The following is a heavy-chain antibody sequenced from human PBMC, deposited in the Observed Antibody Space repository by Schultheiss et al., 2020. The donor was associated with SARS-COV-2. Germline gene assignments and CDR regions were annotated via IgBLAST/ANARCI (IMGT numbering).Heavy chain of an antibody. J-gene: IGHJ4*02. D-gene: IGHD5/OR15-5a*01. Sequence: GGSLRLSCAASGFTFSSNDMSWVRQAPGKGLEWVSYISSDSVTRYAESVKGRFTISRDNAKNSLSLQMNSLRDEDTAVYYCARGVGDYWGQGALVTVSS. CDR1: GFTFSSND. CDR3: ARGVGDY. V-gene: IGHV3-48*02. CDR2: ISSDSVTR.